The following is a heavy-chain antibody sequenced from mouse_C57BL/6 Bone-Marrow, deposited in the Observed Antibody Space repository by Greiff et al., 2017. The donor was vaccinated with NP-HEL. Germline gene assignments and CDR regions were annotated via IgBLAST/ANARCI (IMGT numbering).Heavy chain of an antibody. CDR2: IDPETGGT. Sequence: LQESGAELVRPGASVTLSCKASGYTFTDYEMHWVKQTPVHGLEWIGAIDPETGGTAYNQKFKGKAILTADKSSSTAYMELRSLTSEDSAVYYCTREDYDGVWGTGTTVTVSS. V-gene: IGHV1-15*01. CDR1: GYTFTDYE. D-gene: IGHD2-4*01. J-gene: IGHJ1*03. CDR3: TREDYDGV.